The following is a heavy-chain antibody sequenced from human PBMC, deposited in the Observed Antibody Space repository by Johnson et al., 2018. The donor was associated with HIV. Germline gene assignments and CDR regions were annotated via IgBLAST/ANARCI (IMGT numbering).Heavy chain of an antibody. CDR1: GFTFSNYD. CDR3: ARGGTYYYDRPYDACDL. V-gene: IGHV3-11*04. J-gene: IGHJ3*01. D-gene: IGHD3-22*01. Sequence: QVQLMESGGGLVQPGGPLRLSCTASGFTFSNYDMRWIRQAPGKGLEWVSFIRSTGNTKYYADSVKGRFTISREKAKNSLYLQMNSLRAVDTAVYYCARGGTYYYDRPYDACDLWGQGTMGTFSS. CDR2: IRSTGNTK.